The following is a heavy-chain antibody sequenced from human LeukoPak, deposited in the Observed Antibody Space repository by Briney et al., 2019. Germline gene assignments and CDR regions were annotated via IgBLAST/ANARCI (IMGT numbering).Heavy chain of an antibody. CDR2: IRSKAYGGTT. CDR1: GFTFSTYA. J-gene: IGHJ4*02. CDR3: TREAYGDYAFDY. V-gene: IGHV3-49*03. D-gene: IGHD4-17*01. Sequence: GGSLRLSCAASGFTFSTYAMSWFRQAPGKGLEWVGFIRSKAYGGTTEYAASVKGRFTISRGDSKSIAYLQMNSLKTEDTAVYYCTREAYGDYAFDYWGQGTLVTVSS.